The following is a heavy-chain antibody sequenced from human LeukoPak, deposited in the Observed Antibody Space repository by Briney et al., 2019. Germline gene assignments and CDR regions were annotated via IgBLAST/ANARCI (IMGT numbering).Heavy chain of an antibody. CDR1: GGSISSSDYY. V-gene: IGHV4-39*07. J-gene: IGHJ4*02. CDR3: AREARFALPVVGSGDY. D-gene: IGHD6-19*01. CDR2: MFYNGAT. Sequence: PSETLSLTCSVSGGSISSSDYYWGWIRQPPGKGLEWIGTMFYNGATKSNPSLSSRVTMSIDTPKNQFSLKPRSVTAADTAVYYCAREARFALPVVGSGDYWGQGTLVTVSS.